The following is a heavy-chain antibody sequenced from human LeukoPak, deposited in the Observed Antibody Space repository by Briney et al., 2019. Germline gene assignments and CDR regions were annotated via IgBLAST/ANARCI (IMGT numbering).Heavy chain of an antibody. CDR2: ISWNSGSI. CDR3: AKDLEGYCSGGSCYSARAFDI. D-gene: IGHD2-15*01. J-gene: IGHJ3*02. V-gene: IGHV3-9*01. CDR1: GFTFDDYA. Sequence: GGSLRLSCAASGFTFDDYAMHWVRQAPGKGLEWFSGISWNSGSIGYADSVKGRFTISRDNAKNSLYLQMNSLRAEDTALYYCAKDLEGYCSGGSCYSARAFDIWGQGTMVTVSS.